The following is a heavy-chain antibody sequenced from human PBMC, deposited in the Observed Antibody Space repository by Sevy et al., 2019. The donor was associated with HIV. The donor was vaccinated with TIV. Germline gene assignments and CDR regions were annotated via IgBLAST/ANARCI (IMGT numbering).Heavy chain of an antibody. D-gene: IGHD2-2*01. V-gene: IGHV4-34*01. CDR3: ARHCSRSSCSHAFDI. J-gene: IGHJ3*02. Sequence: SETLSLTCAVYGGSFSGYYWSWIRQPPGKVLEWVGEINHSGSTNYNPSLKSRVTTSVDTSNNQFSLKLSSVTAADTAVYYCARHCSRSSCSHAFDIWGQGTMVTVSS. CDR1: GGSFSGYY. CDR2: INHSGST.